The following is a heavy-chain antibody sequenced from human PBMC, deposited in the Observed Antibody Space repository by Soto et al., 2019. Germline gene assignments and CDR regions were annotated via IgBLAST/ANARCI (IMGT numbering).Heavy chain of an antibody. V-gene: IGHV3-15*01. CDR2: IISKGDGGAR. Sequence: EVQMVQSGGDLVKPGGSLRLSCVTSGFMFSSAWMSWVRQAPGKGLEWVARIISKGDGGARDYAAPVKGRFPISRDDSQNTESLQMNSLRAEDTAVYYCIEGWNDFWGQGTLVTVSS. CDR3: IEGWNDF. CDR1: GFMFSSAW. J-gene: IGHJ4*02. D-gene: IGHD1-1*01.